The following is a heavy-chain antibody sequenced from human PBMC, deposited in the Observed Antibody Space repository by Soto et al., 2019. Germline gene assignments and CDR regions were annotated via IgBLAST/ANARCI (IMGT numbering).Heavy chain of an antibody. Sequence: QDQLLQSGAEVKKPGASVTVSCKASGYSFTNYGITWVRQAPGQGLEWMGWISAFNGNTHYAQKLQGRVTMTTDATKSTAYMQLRSLRSDDTAVYYCARDRGVAPPVAGNTHYYYYMDVWGKGTTVTVSS. CDR3: ARDRGVAPPVAGNTHYYYYMDV. CDR1: GYSFTNYG. V-gene: IGHV1-18*01. D-gene: IGHD6-19*01. CDR2: ISAFNGNT. J-gene: IGHJ6*03.